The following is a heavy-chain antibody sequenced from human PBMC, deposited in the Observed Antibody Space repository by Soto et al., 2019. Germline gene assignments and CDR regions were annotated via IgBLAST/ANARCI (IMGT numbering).Heavy chain of an antibody. D-gene: IGHD6-19*01. CDR3: ARYASGPSSGWHFDY. CDR1: GGSISSGDYY. J-gene: IGHJ4*02. CDR2: IYYSGST. V-gene: IGHV4-30-4*01. Sequence: QVQLQESGPGLVKPSQTLSLTCTVSGGSISSGDYYWSWIRQPPGKGLEWIGYIYYSGSTYYNPSSRSRFTISVDTSKTQFSLKLSSVTAADTAVYYCARYASGPSSGWHFDYWGQGTLVTVSS.